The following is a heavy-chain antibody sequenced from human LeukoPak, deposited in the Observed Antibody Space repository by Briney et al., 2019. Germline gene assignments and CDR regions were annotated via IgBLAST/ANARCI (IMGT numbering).Heavy chain of an antibody. V-gene: IGHV4-39*01. J-gene: IGHJ4*02. Sequence: PSETLSLTCSVSGGSISSSNYSWGWIRQPPGKGLEWIGNIYYSGSTYYNPSLKSRVTISVDTAKNQFSLKLNSVTAADTAVYYCARTHSSVTFDFWGQGTPVIVSS. CDR2: IYYSGST. D-gene: IGHD6-19*01. CDR1: GGSISSSNYS. CDR3: ARTHSSVTFDF.